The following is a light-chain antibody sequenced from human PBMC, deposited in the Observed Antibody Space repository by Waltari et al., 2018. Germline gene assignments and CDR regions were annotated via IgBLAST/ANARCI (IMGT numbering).Light chain of an antibody. CDR3: QTGGHGTWV. CDR2: VNSDGSH. J-gene: IGLJ3*02. V-gene: IGLV4-69*01. CDR1: SGHSSNV. Sequence: QLVLTQSPSASASLGASVKLTCTLSSGHSSNVIAWLQPQPEKGPRYLMKVNSDGSHSKGDEIPDRCSGSSSGTERYLTSSSLQSEDEADYYCQTGGHGTWVFGGGTKLTVL.